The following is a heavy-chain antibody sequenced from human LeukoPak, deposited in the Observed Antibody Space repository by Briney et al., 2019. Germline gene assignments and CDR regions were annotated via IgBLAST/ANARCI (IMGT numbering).Heavy chain of an antibody. V-gene: IGHV3-23*01. CDR2: ISGTGANT. J-gene: IGHJ4*02. CDR1: GFTFKNYG. CDR3: AKDLDSSGDYSYRY. D-gene: IGHD3-22*01. Sequence: GGSLRLSCAASGFTFKNYGMSWVRQAPGKGLEWVSDISGTGANTYYADSVKGRFTISRDNSKNTLYLQMNSLRAEDTAVCHCAKDLDSSGDYSYRYWGQGTLVTVSS.